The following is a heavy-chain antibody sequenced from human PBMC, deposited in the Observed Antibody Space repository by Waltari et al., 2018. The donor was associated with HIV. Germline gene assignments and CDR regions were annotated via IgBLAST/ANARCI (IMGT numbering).Heavy chain of an antibody. V-gene: IGHV1-3*01. CDR3: AREKNIPEKYHGMDV. Sequence: QLQLVPSGAEVKKPGAAVKVSCKASGYTFPSHSMNWVRQAPGRRFEWKGWSNAGNGNTKYSQKIQGRVTITRDTSASTAYMELTSLRSEDTAVYYCAREKNIPEKYHGMDVWGQGTTVTVSS. CDR2: SNAGNGNT. J-gene: IGHJ6*02. CDR1: GYTFPSHS.